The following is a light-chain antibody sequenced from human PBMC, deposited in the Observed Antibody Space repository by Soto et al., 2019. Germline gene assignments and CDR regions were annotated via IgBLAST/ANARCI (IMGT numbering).Light chain of an antibody. J-gene: IGKJ4*01. CDR1: QSVATA. V-gene: IGKV3D-15*01. Sequence: EIGMTRSPAPRPGPPGERPTLSSRASQSVATALAGNQQKPGQAPRLVIYDIFTRATGVPTRISGSGSGTEFTLTISSLQSEDFAVYYCQQYNSWPLTFGGGTKVEIK. CDR3: QQYNSWPLT. CDR2: DIF.